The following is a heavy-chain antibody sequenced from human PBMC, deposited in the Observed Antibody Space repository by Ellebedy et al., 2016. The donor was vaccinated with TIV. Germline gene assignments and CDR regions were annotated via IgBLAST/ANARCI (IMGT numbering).Heavy chain of an antibody. V-gene: IGHV1-18*01. J-gene: IGHJ4*02. CDR2: IGTYSGHT. CDR3: ARDNAKKRGIYPD. D-gene: IGHD2-21*01. CDR1: GYTFTSFG. Sequence: AASVKVSCKASGYTFTSFGITWVRHAPGQGPEWMGWIGTYSGHTNYAQNLQGRVTMTTDTSTSTAYMDLRSLRSDDTAVYYCARDNAKKRGIYPDWGQGTLVTVSS.